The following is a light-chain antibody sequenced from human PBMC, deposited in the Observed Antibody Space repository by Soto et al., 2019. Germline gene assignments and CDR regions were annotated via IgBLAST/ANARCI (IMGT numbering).Light chain of an antibody. CDR1: QGISSY. V-gene: IGKV1-8*01. J-gene: IGKJ3*01. CDR2: AAS. CDR3: QQYYSYPLT. Sequence: AIRMTQPPSSLSASTGDRVTITCRASQGISSYLAWYQQKPGKAPKLLIYAASTLQSGVPSRFSGSGSGTDFTLTISCLQSEDFATYYCQQYYSYPLTFGHGTKVDIK.